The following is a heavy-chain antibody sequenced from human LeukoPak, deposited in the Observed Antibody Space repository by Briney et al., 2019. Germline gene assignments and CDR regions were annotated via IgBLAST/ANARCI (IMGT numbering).Heavy chain of an antibody. D-gene: IGHD7-27*01. CDR2: MYYSGST. J-gene: IGHJ3*02. CDR1: GGSISTYY. CDR3: ARRAILGTAFDI. Sequence: PSETLSLTCTVSGGSISTYYWSWIRQPPGKGLEWIGYMYYSGSTNYNPSLMSRVTISVDTSKNQFSLKLSSVTAADTAVYYCARRAILGTAFDIWGQGTMLTVSS. V-gene: IGHV4-59*12.